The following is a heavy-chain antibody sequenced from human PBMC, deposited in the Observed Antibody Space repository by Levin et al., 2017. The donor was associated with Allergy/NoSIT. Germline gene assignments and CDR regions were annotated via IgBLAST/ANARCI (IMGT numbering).Heavy chain of an antibody. Sequence: SVKVSCKASGDSFSNSVINWVRQAPGHGLEWMGGIIPSYGTANYTQNFQGRVTFSADRSTRTAYMELSSLRSEDTAVYFCARSQKKYYYDTSGYPFDSWGQGTLVTVSS. CDR2: IIPSYGTA. V-gene: IGHV1-69*06. CDR3: ARSQKKYYYDTSGYPFDS. J-gene: IGHJ4*02. CDR1: GDSFSNSV. D-gene: IGHD3-22*01.